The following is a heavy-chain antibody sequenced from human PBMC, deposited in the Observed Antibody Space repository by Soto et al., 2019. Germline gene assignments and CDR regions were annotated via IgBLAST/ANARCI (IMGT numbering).Heavy chain of an antibody. V-gene: IGHV3-23*01. CDR3: AKEIEETTVVPDYFDY. Sequence: EVQLLESGGGLVQPGGSLRLSCAASGFTFSSYAMSWVRQAPGKGLEWVSAISGSGGSTYYADSVKGRFTISRDNSKNTLYLQMNSLRAEDTAVYYCAKEIEETTVVPDYFDYWGQGTLVTVSS. D-gene: IGHD4-17*01. CDR1: GFTFSSYA. J-gene: IGHJ4*02. CDR2: ISGSGGST.